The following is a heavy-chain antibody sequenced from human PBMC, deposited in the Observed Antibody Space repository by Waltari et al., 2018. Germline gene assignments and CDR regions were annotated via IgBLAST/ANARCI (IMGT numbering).Heavy chain of an antibody. CDR3: ARCRYDFWSGYYESGVVGFDY. Sequence: QVQLVQSGAEVKKPGASVKVSCKASGYTFTGYYMHWVRQAPGQGLEWMGRINPNSGGTNYAQKFQGRVTMTRDTSISTAYMELSRLRSDDTAVYYCARCRYDFWSGYYESGVVGFDYWGQGTLVTVSS. CDR1: GYTFTGYY. V-gene: IGHV1-2*06. CDR2: INPNSGGT. J-gene: IGHJ4*02. D-gene: IGHD3-3*01.